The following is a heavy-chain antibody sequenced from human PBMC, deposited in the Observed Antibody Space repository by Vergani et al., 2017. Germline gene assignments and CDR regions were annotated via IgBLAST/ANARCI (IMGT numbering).Heavy chain of an antibody. V-gene: IGHV4-31*11. CDR1: GGSICSGDNC. CDR3: ARDSGGYVWGSYEAWFDP. J-gene: IGHJ5*02. Sequence: QVQLPESGPGVVKPSQTLSLTCAVSGGSICSGDNCWTWIRQRPGKGLAWIGYIFYSGTTYDNPSLRSRLTISVDTSQNQFSLKLRSVTAADTAVYYCARDSGGYVWGSYEAWFDPWGQGTLVTVSS. D-gene: IGHD3-16*01. CDR2: IFYSGTT.